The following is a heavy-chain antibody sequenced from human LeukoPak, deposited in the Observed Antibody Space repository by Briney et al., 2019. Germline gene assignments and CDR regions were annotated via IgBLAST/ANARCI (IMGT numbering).Heavy chain of an antibody. Sequence: PGGSLRLSCAASGFTFDDYGMSWVRQAPGKGLEWVSGINWNGGSTGYAGSVKGRFTISRDNAKNSLYLQMNSLRAEDTALYHCARTYDSSGYYYEAFDIWGQGTMVTVSS. CDR2: INWNGGST. V-gene: IGHV3-20*01. J-gene: IGHJ3*02. D-gene: IGHD3-22*01. CDR1: GFTFDDYG. CDR3: ARTYDSSGYYYEAFDI.